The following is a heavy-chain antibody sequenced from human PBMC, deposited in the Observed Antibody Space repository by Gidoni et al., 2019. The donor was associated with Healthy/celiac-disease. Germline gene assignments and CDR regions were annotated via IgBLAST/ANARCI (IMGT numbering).Heavy chain of an antibody. V-gene: IGHV4-39*07. CDR2: IYYRGST. CDR3: ARDDAYYYDSSGYEGVY. J-gene: IGHJ4*02. Sequence: QLQLQESGPGLVKPSETLSLTCTVSGGSISSSSYYWGWIRQPPGKGLEWIGSIYYRGSTYYNPSLKSRVTISVDTSKNQFSLKLSSVTAADTAVYYCARDDAYYYDSSGYEGVYWGQGTLVTVSS. CDR1: GGSISSSSYY. D-gene: IGHD3-22*01.